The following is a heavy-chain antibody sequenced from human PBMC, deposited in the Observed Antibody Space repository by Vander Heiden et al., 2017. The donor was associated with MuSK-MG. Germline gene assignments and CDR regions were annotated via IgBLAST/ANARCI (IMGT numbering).Heavy chain of an antibody. CDR3: ARPSSVIESSAYYYGMDV. D-gene: IGHD3-22*01. CDR1: GFTVSRNY. V-gene: IGHV3-53*04. CDR2: IYSGGST. Sequence: EVRLVESGGGLVQPGGSLRLSCAASGFTVSRNYMSWVRQAPGKGLEWVSVIYSGGSTYYADSVKGRFTISRHNSKNTLYLQMNSLRAEDTAVYYCARPSSVIESSAYYYGMDVWGQGTTVTVSS. J-gene: IGHJ6*02.